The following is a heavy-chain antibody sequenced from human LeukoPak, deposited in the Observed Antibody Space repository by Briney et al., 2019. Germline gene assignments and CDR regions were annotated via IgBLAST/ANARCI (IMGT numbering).Heavy chain of an antibody. D-gene: IGHD3-3*01. CDR2: ISYSGST. CDR3: ARHWSLRAYGLDV. CDR1: AASISSSVSH. J-gene: IGHJ6*02. V-gene: IGHV4-39*01. Sequence: SETLSLTCNVFAASISSSVSHWAWIRQPPGTGLEWIGTISYSGSTYYRPSLRSRVTIDVDTSKNQFSLKLTSVTAADTAVYYCARHWSLRAYGLDVWGQGTTVTVSS.